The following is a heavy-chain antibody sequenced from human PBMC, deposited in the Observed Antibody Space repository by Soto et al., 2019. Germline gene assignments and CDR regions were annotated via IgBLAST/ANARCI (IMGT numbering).Heavy chain of an antibody. Sequence: GSLRLSCAASEFTFSDYWMNWVSKAPGKGLEWVASINQDGGDKKYVDSVKGRFTISRDNAKNSLYLQMASLRADDTAVYYCARDGVAPGLYFDFWGQGALVTVSS. CDR2: INQDGGDK. V-gene: IGHV3-7*05. D-gene: IGHD6-13*01. CDR1: EFTFSDYW. J-gene: IGHJ4*02. CDR3: ARDGVAPGLYFDF.